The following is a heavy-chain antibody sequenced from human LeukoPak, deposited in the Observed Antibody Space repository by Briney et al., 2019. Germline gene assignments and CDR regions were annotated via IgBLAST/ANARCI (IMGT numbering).Heavy chain of an antibody. D-gene: IGHD5-18*01. CDR2: INPSGGST. J-gene: IGHJ4*02. V-gene: IGHV1-46*01. CDR3: ARDPVSYGSRWYFDY. CDR1: GYTFTSYY. Sequence: GASVKVSCKASGYTFTSYYMHWVRQAPGQGLEWMGIINPSGGSTSYAQKFQGRVTMTRDTSTSTVYMELSSLRSEDTAVYYCARDPVSYGSRWYFDYWGQGTLVTVSS.